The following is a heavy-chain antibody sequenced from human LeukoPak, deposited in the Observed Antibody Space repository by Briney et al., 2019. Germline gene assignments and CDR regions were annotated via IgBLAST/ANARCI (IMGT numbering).Heavy chain of an antibody. CDR3: ARHMSSGWYVDPYDAFDI. Sequence: SETLSLTCAVYGGSFSGYYWSWIRQPPGKGLEWIGSIYYSGSTYYNPSLKSRVTISVDTSKNQFSLKLSSVTAADTAVYYCARHMSSGWYVDPYDAFDIWGQGTMVTVSS. CDR1: GGSFSGYY. J-gene: IGHJ3*02. CDR2: IYYSGST. D-gene: IGHD6-19*01. V-gene: IGHV4-34*01.